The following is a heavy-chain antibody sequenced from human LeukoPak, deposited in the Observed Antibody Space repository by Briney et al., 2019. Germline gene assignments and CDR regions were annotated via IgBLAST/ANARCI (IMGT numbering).Heavy chain of an antibody. J-gene: IGHJ3*02. Sequence: GGSLRLSCATSGFSVSDNYMTWVRQAPGKGLESVSVIYRGGSTYYADSVKGRFTISRDNSKNMVYLQMNSLRVEDTAVYYCARGGAYGSGNHYRGGAFDIWGQGTMVTVSS. CDR3: ARGGAYGSGNHYRGGAFDI. D-gene: IGHD3-10*01. CDR1: GFSVSDNY. V-gene: IGHV3-53*01. CDR2: IYRGGST.